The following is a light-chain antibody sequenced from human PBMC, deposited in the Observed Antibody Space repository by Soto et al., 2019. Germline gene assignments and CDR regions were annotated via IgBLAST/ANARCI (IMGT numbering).Light chain of an antibody. V-gene: IGLV1-47*02. CDR2: SNN. CDR3: AAWDDRLSGFYV. J-gene: IGLJ1*01. CDR1: SSNSGNNF. Sequence: QSVLTQPPSASGTPGQSVTISCSGSSSNSGNNFVYWYQHLPGTAPKLLIYSNNQRPSGVPDRFSGSKSGTSASLAISGLRSEDEADYYCAAWDDRLSGFYVFGTGTKVTVL.